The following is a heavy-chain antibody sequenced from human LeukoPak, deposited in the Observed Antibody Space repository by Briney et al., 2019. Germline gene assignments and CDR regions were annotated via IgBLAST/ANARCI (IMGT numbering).Heavy chain of an antibody. Sequence: GGSLRLSCAASGFTLRGYGMHWVRQAPGKGLEWVVFIRYDGSDKSYADSVKGRFTISRDNSENTLYLQINSLRVEDTAVYYCAKDTPTTGYHLDSWGQGTLVTVSS. V-gene: IGHV3-30*02. CDR1: GFTLRGYG. CDR3: AKDTPTTGYHLDS. D-gene: IGHD1-1*01. CDR2: IRYDGSDK. J-gene: IGHJ4*02.